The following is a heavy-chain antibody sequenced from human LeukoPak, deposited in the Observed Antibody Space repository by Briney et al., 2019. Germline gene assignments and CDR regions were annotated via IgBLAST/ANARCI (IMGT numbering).Heavy chain of an antibody. CDR1: GFTFSSYE. CDR2: ISSSGSTI. CDR3: ARDPRQPLIAEDFDY. V-gene: IGHV3-48*03. Sequence: GGSLRLSCAASGFTFSSYEMNWVRQAPGKGLEWVSYISSSGSTIYYADSVKGRFTISRDNAKNSLYLQMNSLRAEDTAVYYCARDPRQPLIAEDFDYWGQGTLVTVSS. D-gene: IGHD2-15*01. J-gene: IGHJ4*02.